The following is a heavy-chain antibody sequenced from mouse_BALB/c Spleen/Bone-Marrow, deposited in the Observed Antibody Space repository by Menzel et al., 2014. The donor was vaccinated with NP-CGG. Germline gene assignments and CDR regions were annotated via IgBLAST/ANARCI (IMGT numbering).Heavy chain of an antibody. J-gene: IGHJ2*01. D-gene: IGHD1-1*01. Sequence: VQLQQSGAELVRPGTSVKVSCKASGNAFTNYLIEWVKQRPGQGLEWIGVINPGSGGTNYNEKFKGKATLTADKSSSTAYMQLSSLTSDDSAVYFCARGITTGYFDYWGQGTTLTVSS. CDR1: GNAFTNYL. CDR2: INPGSGGT. CDR3: ARGITTGYFDY. V-gene: IGHV1-54*01.